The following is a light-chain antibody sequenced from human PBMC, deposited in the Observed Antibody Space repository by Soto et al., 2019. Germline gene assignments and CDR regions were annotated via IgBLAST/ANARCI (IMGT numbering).Light chain of an antibody. J-gene: IGLJ2*01. CDR2: EVA. V-gene: IGLV2-14*01. CDR1: SRDIGFYNY. Sequence: QSVLTQPASVSGSPGQSITISCTGTSRDIGFYNYVSWYQQHPGKAPKLIIYEVAKRPSGVSSRFSGSKSGNTASLTISGLQAEDEADYYCASYTSSSTSVIFGRGTKLTVL. CDR3: ASYTSSSTSVI.